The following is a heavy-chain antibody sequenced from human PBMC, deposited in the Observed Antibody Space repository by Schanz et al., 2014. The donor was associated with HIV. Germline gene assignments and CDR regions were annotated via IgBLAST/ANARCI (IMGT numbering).Heavy chain of an antibody. CDR2: IKPNDGGT. CDR3: AREKTTLNWFDP. Sequence: QVQLVQSGAAVKKPEASVKVSCKASGYTFNDYFIHWIRQAPGQGLEWMGWIKPNDGGTKSAQKFLGRVTMTRDSSISTAYMELTRLTSDDTAVYYCAREKTTLNWFDPWGQGTLVTVSS. CDR1: GYTFNDYF. V-gene: IGHV1-2*02. J-gene: IGHJ5*02.